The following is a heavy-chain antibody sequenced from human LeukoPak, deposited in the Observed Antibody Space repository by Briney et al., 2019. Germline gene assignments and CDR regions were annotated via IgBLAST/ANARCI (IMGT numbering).Heavy chain of an antibody. J-gene: IGHJ4*02. Sequence: SETLSLTCAVYGGSFSGYYWSWIRQPPGKGLEGIGEINHSGSTNYNPSLKSRVTISVDTSKNQFSLKLSSVTAADTAVYYCARSVKTYYYDSSGYSDYWGQGTLVTVSS. V-gene: IGHV4-34*01. CDR1: GGSFSGYY. D-gene: IGHD3-22*01. CDR3: ARSVKTYYYDSSGYSDY. CDR2: INHSGST.